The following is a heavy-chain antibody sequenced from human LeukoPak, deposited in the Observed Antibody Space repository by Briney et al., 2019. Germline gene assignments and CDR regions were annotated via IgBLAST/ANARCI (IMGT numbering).Heavy chain of an antibody. D-gene: IGHD3-3*01. V-gene: IGHV3-30*18. Sequence: QPGRSLRLSCAASGFTFSSYGRHWVRQAPGKGLEWVAVISYDGSNKYYADSVKGRFTISRDNSKNTLYLQMNSLRAEDTAVYYCAKGYYDFWSGSTMDVWGQGTTVTVSS. CDR1: GFTFSSYG. J-gene: IGHJ6*02. CDR2: ISYDGSNK. CDR3: AKGYYDFWSGSTMDV.